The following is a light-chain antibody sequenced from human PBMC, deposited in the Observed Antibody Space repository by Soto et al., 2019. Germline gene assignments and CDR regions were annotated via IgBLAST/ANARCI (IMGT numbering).Light chain of an antibody. V-gene: IGKV3-20*01. CDR2: TAS. CDR1: QTVSSSY. CDR3: QQYRSSPIT. J-gene: IGKJ5*01. Sequence: EIVLTQSPGTLSLSPGERATLSSSASQTVSSSYLAWYQQKPGQAPRLLIYTASSRATGIPDRFSGSGSGTDFSLTISRLEPEDFAVYYCQQYRSSPITFGQGTRLEIK.